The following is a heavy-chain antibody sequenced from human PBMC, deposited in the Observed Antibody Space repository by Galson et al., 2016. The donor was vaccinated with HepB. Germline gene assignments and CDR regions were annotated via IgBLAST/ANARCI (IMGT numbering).Heavy chain of an antibody. J-gene: IGHJ5*02. CDR1: GFSFSGYG. V-gene: IGHV3-33*01. Sequence: SLRLSCAASGFSFSGYGMHWVRQAPGKGLEWVAVIWYDANNKYHADSVKGRFTISRDNSKNTLYLQMNSLRAEDTAMYYCARDVTVAGTVPFDPWGQGTLVTVSS. CDR2: IWYDANNK. D-gene: IGHD6-19*01. CDR3: ARDVTVAGTVPFDP.